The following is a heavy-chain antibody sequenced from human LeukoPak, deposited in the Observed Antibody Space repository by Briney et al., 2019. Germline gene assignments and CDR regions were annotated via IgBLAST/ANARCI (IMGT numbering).Heavy chain of an antibody. CDR3: ARDRGKKWLALQH. V-gene: IGHV1-2*02. CDR2: INPNSGGT. D-gene: IGHD6-19*01. Sequence: ASVKVSCKASGYTFTGYYMHWVRQAPGQGLEWMGWINPNSGGTNYAQKFQGSVTMTRDTSISTAYMELSRLRSDDTAVYYCARDRGKKWLALQHWGQGTLVTVSS. CDR1: GYTFTGYY. J-gene: IGHJ1*01.